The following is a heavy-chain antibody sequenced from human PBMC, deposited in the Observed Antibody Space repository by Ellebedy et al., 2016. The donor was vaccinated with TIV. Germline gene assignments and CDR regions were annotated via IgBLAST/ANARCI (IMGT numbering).Heavy chain of an antibody. V-gene: IGHV3-7*01. D-gene: IGHD3-10*01. CDR1: GFSLSSYW. CDR2: IKQDGSEK. Sequence: GGSLRLSCAASGFSLSSYWMHWVRQAPGKGLEWVANIKQDGSEKYYVDSAKGRFTISRDNAKNSLYLQMNSLRAEDTAVYFCGRAIGSGSCYWGQGTLVTVSS. J-gene: IGHJ4*02. CDR3: GRAIGSGSCY.